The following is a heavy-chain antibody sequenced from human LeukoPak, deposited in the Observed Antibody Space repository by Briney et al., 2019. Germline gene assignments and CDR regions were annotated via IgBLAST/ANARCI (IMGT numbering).Heavy chain of an antibody. CDR3: ARQFDY. J-gene: IGHJ4*02. CDR1: GFTFSTYY. Sequence: GGSLRLSCAASGFTFSTYYMNWVRQAPGKGLEWVSYISGSGYTMYYADSVKGRFTISRDNAKNSLYLQMNTLRAEDTAIYYCARQFDYWGPGTLVTVSS. CDR2: ISGSGYTM. V-gene: IGHV3-48*01.